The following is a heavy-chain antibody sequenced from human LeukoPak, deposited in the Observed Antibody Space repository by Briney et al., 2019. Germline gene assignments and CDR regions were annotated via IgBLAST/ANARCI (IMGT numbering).Heavy chain of an antibody. J-gene: IGHJ4*02. CDR3: ARGASDSSGYYPY. D-gene: IGHD3-22*01. CDR2: IYYSGST. V-gene: IGHV4-30-4*01. CDR1: GGSISSGDYY. Sequence: SETLSLTRTVSGGSISSGDYYWIWIRQPPGKGLEWIGYIYYSGSTYYNPSLKSRLTISVDTSKNQFSLNLSSVTAADTAVYYCARGASDSSGYYPYWGQGTLVTVSS.